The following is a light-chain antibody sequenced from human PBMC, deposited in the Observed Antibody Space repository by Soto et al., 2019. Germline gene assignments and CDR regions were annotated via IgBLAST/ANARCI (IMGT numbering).Light chain of an antibody. V-gene: IGLV1-44*01. CDR3: AAWDGSLDVVL. J-gene: IGLJ2*01. CDR2: NTN. Sequence: QSALTQPPSASGTPGQRVTISCSGNSSNSGTNTVNWYQQFPGSAPQLLLYNTNQRPSGVPGRFSGSKSGTSASLAISGLQSEDEADYYCAAWDGSLDVVLFGGGTQLTVL. CDR1: SSNSGTNT.